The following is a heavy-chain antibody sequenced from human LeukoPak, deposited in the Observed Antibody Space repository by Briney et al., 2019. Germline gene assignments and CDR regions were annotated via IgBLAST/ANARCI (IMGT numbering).Heavy chain of an antibody. CDR3: ARVERCSGGSCYWSHHLFDY. CDR1: GGSFSGYY. D-gene: IGHD2-15*01. J-gene: IGHJ4*02. Sequence: SETLSLTCAVYGGSFSGYYWSWIRQPPGKGLEWIGEINHSGSTNYNPSLKSRVTISVDTSKNQFSLKLSSVTAADTAVYYCARVERCSGGSCYWSHHLFDYWGQGTLVTVSS. V-gene: IGHV4-34*01. CDR2: INHSGST.